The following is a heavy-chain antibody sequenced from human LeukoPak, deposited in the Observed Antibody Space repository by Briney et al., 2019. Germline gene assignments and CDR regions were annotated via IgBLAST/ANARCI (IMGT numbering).Heavy chain of an antibody. D-gene: IGHD2-8*01. J-gene: IGHJ4*02. CDR1: GGSISSATSY. CDR2: IYYSGNT. V-gene: IGHV4-39*02. CDR3: AREVDGVDY. Sequence: SETLSLTCTVSGGSISSATSYWAWIRQPPGKGLEWIGSIYYSGNTYYNPSLKSRVTMSVDTSKNQFSLKLTSMTAADTAVYYCAREVDGVDYWGQGTLVTVSS.